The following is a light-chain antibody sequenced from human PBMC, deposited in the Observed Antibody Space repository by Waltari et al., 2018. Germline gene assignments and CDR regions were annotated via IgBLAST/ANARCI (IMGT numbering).Light chain of an antibody. CDR1: SSHVGGYHP. CDR3: SSYTSSSTLV. V-gene: IGLV2-14*01. J-gene: IGLJ3*02. Sequence: QSALTQPASVSGSPGQSIPISCTGTSSHVGGYHPVSWYQQHPGKAPKLMIYEVSNRPSGVSNRFSGSKSGNTASLTISGLQAEDESDYYCSSYTSSSTLVFGGGTKLTVL. CDR2: EVS.